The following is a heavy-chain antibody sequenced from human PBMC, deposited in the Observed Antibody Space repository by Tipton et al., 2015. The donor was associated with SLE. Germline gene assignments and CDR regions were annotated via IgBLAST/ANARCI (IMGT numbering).Heavy chain of an antibody. J-gene: IGHJ3*02. CDR1: EFTFSKYA. CDR3: ARDFYSNAFDI. D-gene: IGHD4-11*01. Sequence: SLRLSCAASEFTFSKYAMTWVRQAPGKGLQWVSAISASGSDTYYADSVKGRFTISRDNAKNSLYLQMNSLRAEDTALYYCARDFYSNAFDIWGQGTMVTVSS. CDR2: ISASGSDT. V-gene: IGHV3-23*01.